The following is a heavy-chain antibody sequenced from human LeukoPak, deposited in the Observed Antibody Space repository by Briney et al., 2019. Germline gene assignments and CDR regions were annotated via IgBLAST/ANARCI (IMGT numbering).Heavy chain of an antibody. V-gene: IGHV3-7*03. D-gene: IGHD2-2*01. CDR3: ARTVVVVGGASDDFDY. Sequence: GGSLRLSCAASGFTFSSYWMTWVRQAPGKGLEWVANIRQDGGVKYYMDSAKGRFTLSRDNAKSSLYLQMNSLRVEDTAMYFCARTVVVVGGASDDFDYWGQGTLVTVSS. CDR1: GFTFSSYW. J-gene: IGHJ4*02. CDR2: IRQDGGVK.